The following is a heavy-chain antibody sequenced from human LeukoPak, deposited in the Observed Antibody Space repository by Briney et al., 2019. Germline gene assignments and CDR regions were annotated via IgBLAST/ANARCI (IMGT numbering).Heavy chain of an antibody. CDR1: GGSSSSRRYY. V-gene: IGHV4-39*07. Sequence: SETLSLTCTVSGGSSSSRRYYWGWIRQPPGKGLEWIGSIYYSGSTYYNPSLKSRVTISVDTSKNQFSLKLSSVTAADTAVYYCARDHTDYGIGRFDPWGQGTLVTVSS. J-gene: IGHJ5*02. CDR3: ARDHTDYGIGRFDP. CDR2: IYYSGST. D-gene: IGHD4/OR15-4a*01.